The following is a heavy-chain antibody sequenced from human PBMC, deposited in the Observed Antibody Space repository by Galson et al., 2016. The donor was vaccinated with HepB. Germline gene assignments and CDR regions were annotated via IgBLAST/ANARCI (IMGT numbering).Heavy chain of an antibody. CDR2: IWYDGSNK. D-gene: IGHD3-16*01. J-gene: IGHJ6*02. CDR1: GFTFSSYG. Sequence: SLRLSCAAFGFTFSSYGMHWVRQAPGKGLEWVAVIWYDGSNKYYADSVKGRVTISSDNSKNTLYLQVNSLRAEDTAVYYCAREVKGHQAGTFYYYYGMDVWGQGTTVTVSS. V-gene: IGHV3-33*01. CDR3: AREVKGHQAGTFYYYYGMDV.